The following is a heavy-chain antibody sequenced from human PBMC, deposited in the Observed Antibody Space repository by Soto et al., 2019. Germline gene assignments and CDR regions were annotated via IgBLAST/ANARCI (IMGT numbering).Heavy chain of an antibody. J-gene: IGHJ6*03. CDR3: SHVLGYCGGGTSYDSVNYMDV. CDR2: ISAYNGNT. CDR1: GYTYTSYG. Sequence: ASVKVSCKASGYTYTSYGISWVRQAHRKRLEWMGWISAYNGNTNYAQNLHGRLTITNYPSKNQVDLTKTNMDPVHTATSYRSHVLGYCGGGTSYDSVNYMDVWLEGTTVTVSS. D-gene: IGHD2-15*01. V-gene: IGHV1-18*01.